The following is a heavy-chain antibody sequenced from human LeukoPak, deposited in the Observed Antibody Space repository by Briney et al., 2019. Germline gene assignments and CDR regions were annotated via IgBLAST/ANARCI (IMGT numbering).Heavy chain of an antibody. D-gene: IGHD6-6*01. CDR3: ASGGAARYYFDY. CDR2: INHSGST. Sequence: PSETLSLTCAVYGGSFSGYYWSWIRQPPGKGLEWIGEINHSGSTNYNPPLKSRVTISVDTSKNQFSLKLSSVTAADTAVYCCASGGAARYYFDYWGQGTLVTVSS. CDR1: GGSFSGYY. V-gene: IGHV4-34*01. J-gene: IGHJ4*02.